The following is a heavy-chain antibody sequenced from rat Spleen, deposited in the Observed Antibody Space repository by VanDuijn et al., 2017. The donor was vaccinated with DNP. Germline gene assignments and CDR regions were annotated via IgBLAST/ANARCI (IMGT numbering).Heavy chain of an antibody. D-gene: IGHD4-3*01. CDR3: VRWNSGHFDY. Sequence: EAQLLESGGGLVQPGRSLKLSCAASGFTFSDFNMAWVRQAPAKGLEWVAYIGSAAYAPYYGDSVKGRFTISRDNAKSTLYLQMNSLRSEDMATYYCVRWNSGHFDYWGQGVMVTVSS. CDR1: GFTFSDFN. CDR2: IGSAAYAP. J-gene: IGHJ2*01. V-gene: IGHV5-22*01.